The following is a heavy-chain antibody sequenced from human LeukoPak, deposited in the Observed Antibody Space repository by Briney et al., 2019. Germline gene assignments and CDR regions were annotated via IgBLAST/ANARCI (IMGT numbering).Heavy chain of an antibody. CDR2: FDPEDGET. CDR1: GYTLTELS. Sequence: ASVKVSCKVSGYTLTELSMHWVRQAPGKGLEWMGGFDPEDGETIYAQKFQGRVTMTEDTPTDTAYMELSSLRSEDTAVYYCATDLLVVVAGDAFDIWGQGTMVTVSS. CDR3: ATDLLVVVAGDAFDI. V-gene: IGHV1-24*01. D-gene: IGHD2-21*01. J-gene: IGHJ3*02.